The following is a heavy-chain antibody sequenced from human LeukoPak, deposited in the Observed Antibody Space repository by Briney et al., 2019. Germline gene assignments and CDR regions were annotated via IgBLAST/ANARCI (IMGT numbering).Heavy chain of an antibody. D-gene: IGHD2-2*01. J-gene: IGHJ4*02. V-gene: IGHV1-2*02. CDR1: GYTFNDYY. Sequence: GASVKVSCKASGYTFNDYYMHWVRQAPGQGFEWMGWINPNSGDTNYAQKFQGRVTMTRDTSISTAHMELSRLRSDDTAVYYCARANFLYCSSTTCLFDYWGQGTLVIVSS. CDR2: INPNSGDT. CDR3: ARANFLYCSSTTCLFDY.